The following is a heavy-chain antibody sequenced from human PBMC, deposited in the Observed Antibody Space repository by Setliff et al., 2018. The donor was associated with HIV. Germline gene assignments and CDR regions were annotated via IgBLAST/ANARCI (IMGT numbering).Heavy chain of an antibody. J-gene: IGHJ4*02. CDR2: ILYSGDA. D-gene: IGHD3-22*01. V-gene: IGHV4-30-4*08. Sequence: SETLSLTCIVSGDSFRSGDYYWAWIRQPPGKGLEWMGYILYSGDATYNPSLKSRVTMSVDTSKNQFSLKLSSVTAADTAVYYCARTYYYDSSGYYPRFGYFDYWGQGTLVTVSS. CDR3: ARTYYYDSSGYYPRFGYFDY. CDR1: GDSFRSGDYY.